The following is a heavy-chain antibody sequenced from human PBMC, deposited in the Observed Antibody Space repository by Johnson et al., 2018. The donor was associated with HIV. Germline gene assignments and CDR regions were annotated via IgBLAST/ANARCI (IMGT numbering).Heavy chain of an antibody. CDR1: GFTFSSYG. D-gene: IGHD6-13*01. V-gene: IGHV3-33*06. Sequence: QVQLVESGGGVVQPGRSLRLSCAASGFTFSSYGMHWVRQAPGKGLEWVAVIWYDGSNKYYADSVKGRFTISRDNSKNTLYLQMNSLRAEDTAVYYCAKKGRAAAEGWVGAFDIWGQGTMVTVSS. CDR2: IWYDGSNK. CDR3: AKKGRAAAEGWVGAFDI. J-gene: IGHJ3*02.